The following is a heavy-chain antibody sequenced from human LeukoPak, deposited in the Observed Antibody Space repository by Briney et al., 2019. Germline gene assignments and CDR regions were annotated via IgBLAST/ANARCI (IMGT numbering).Heavy chain of an antibody. CDR3: ARGPDIVVVPALIIREYYFDY. Sequence: GGSPRLSCAATGFTFSSYAMHWVRQAPGKGLEWVAVISYDGSNKYYADSVKGRFTISRDNSKNTLYLQMNSLRAEDTAVYYCARGPDIVVVPALIIREYYFDYWGQGTLVTVSS. CDR2: ISYDGSNK. CDR1: GFTFSSYA. D-gene: IGHD2-2*01. V-gene: IGHV3-30*04. J-gene: IGHJ4*02.